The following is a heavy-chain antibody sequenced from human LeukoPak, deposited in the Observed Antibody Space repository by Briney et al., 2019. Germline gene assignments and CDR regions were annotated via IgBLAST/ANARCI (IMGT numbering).Heavy chain of an antibody. CDR2: MNPNSGNT. J-gene: IGHJ6*02. Sequence: ASVKVSCKASGYTFTSYDINWVRQATGQGLEWMGWMNPNSGNTGYAQKFQGRVTMTRNTSISTAYMELSSLRSEDTAVYYCARVTPPYCSGGSCYRFSIPYCYYGMDVWGQGTTVTVSS. D-gene: IGHD2-15*01. V-gene: IGHV1-8*01. CDR3: ARVTPPYCSGGSCYRFSIPYCYYGMDV. CDR1: GYTFTSYD.